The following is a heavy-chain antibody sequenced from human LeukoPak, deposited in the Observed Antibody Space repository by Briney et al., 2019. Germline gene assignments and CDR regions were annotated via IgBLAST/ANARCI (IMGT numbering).Heavy chain of an antibody. J-gene: IGHJ4*02. CDR1: GYLFANYW. CDR2: TYPGDSNS. D-gene: IGHD3-10*01. V-gene: IGHV5-51*01. Sequence: GESLQISCKGSGYLFANYWIGWVRQLPGRGLEWMGITYPGDSNSRYSPSFQGQVTISADKSISTAYLQWSSLKASDTAMYYCARSIYGSGSFGGFDYWGQGTLVTVSS. CDR3: ARSIYGSGSFGGFDY.